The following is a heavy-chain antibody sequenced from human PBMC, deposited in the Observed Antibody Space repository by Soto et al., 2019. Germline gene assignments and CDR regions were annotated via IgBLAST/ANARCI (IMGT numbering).Heavy chain of an antibody. CDR3: ARVITGTTPYTFDY. CDR1: GGSISSYY. J-gene: IGHJ4*02. Sequence: SETLSLTCTVSGGSISSYYWSWIRQPPGKGLEWIGYIYYSGSTNYNPSLKSRVTISVDTSKNQFSLKLSSVTAADTAVYYCARVITGTTPYTFDYWGQGTLVTVS. CDR2: IYYSGST. V-gene: IGHV4-59*01. D-gene: IGHD1-7*01.